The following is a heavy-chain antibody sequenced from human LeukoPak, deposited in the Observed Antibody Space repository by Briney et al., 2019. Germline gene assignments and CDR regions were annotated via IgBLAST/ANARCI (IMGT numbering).Heavy chain of an antibody. CDR2: ISSSGGTR. CDR1: GFAFSFYE. V-gene: IGHV3-48*03. CDR3: ATLTVASSFDY. D-gene: IGHD6-19*01. Sequence: GGSLRLSCAASGFAFSFYEMNWVRQAPGKGLEWVSYISSSGGTRYYADSVKGRFTISRDNAKNSLYLQMNSLRAEDTAVYYCATLTVASSFDYWGQGTLVTVSS. J-gene: IGHJ4*02.